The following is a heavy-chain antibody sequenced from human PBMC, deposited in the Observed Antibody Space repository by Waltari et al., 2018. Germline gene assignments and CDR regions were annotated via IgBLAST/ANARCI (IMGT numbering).Heavy chain of an antibody. Sequence: QVTLKESGPVLVKPTETLTLTCNVSGFSLSNARMGVSWIRQPPGKALEWLAHIFSNDEKSYSTSLKSRLTISKDTSKSQVVLTMTNMDPVDTATYYCARAHDSSGYYLYYFDYWGQGTLVTVSS. CDR3: ARAHDSSGYYLYYFDY. D-gene: IGHD3-22*01. V-gene: IGHV2-26*01. J-gene: IGHJ4*02. CDR2: IFSNDEK. CDR1: GFSLSNARMG.